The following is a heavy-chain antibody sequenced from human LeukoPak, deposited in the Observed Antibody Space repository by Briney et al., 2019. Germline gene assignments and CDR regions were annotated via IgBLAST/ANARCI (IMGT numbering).Heavy chain of an antibody. CDR3: AKGYIAAAGTIDY. J-gene: IGHJ4*02. D-gene: IGHD6-13*01. CDR2: ISWNSGSI. V-gene: IGHV3-9*01. Sequence: GGSLRLSCAASGFTFDDYAMHWVRQAPGKGLEWVSGISWNSGSIGYADSVKGRSTISRDNAKNSLYLQMNSLRAEDTALYYCAKGYIAAAGTIDYWGQGTLVTVSS. CDR1: GFTFDDYA.